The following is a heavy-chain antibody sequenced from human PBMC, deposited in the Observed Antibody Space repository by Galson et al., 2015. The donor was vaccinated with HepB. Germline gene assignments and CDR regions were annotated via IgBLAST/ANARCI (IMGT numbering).Heavy chain of an antibody. D-gene: IGHD6-6*01. CDR2: IYPGDSDT. CDR3: ASLTRVDAVAARPYAFDS. Sequence: QSGAEVKKPGESLKISCQSSGHRFTTAWIGWVRQMPGKGLECVGFIYPGDSDTRYSPSFEGQVTISADQSIRTAYLQWSSLKASDTAMYYCASLTRVDAVAARPYAFDSWGQGTMVTVSS. V-gene: IGHV5-51*03. CDR1: GHRFTTAW. J-gene: IGHJ3*01.